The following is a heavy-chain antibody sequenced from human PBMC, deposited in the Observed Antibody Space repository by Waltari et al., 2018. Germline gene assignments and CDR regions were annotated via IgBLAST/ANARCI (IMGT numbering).Heavy chain of an antibody. Sequence: QVQLQESGPGLVKPSETLSLTCTVSGGSISSYYWSWIRQPPGKGLEWIGYIYYSGSTNDNPSLKSRDTISVDTSKNQFSLKLSSVTAADTAVYYCARTRMTTVTQTTRGGAFDIWGQGTMVTVSS. CDR1: GGSISSYY. D-gene: IGHD4-17*01. CDR3: ARTRMTTVTQTTRGGAFDI. CDR2: IYYSGST. V-gene: IGHV4-59*01. J-gene: IGHJ3*02.